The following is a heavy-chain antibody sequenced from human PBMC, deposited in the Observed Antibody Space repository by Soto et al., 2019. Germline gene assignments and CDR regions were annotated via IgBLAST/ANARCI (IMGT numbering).Heavy chain of an antibody. D-gene: IGHD3-10*01. J-gene: IGHJ4*02. Sequence: QVHLVESGGGVVQPGRSLRLSCVASGFTLRNYAMHWVRQAPGKGLEWVAVIWDDGSQKYYAHSVKGRFTISRDSSQNTLHLQMDSLRPEDTALYYCARDRYGSQTFFEHWGQGTLVTVSS. V-gene: IGHV3-33*01. CDR2: IWDDGSQK. CDR3: ARDRYGSQTFFEH. CDR1: GFTLRNYA.